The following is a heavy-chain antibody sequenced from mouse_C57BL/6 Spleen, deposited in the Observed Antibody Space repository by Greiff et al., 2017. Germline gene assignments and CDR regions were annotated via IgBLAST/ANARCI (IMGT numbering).Heavy chain of an antibody. Sequence: VQLQQPGAELVKPGASVKMSCKASGYTFTSYWITWVKQRPGQGLEWIGDIYPGSGSTNYNEKFKSKATLTVDTSSSTAYMQLSSLTSEDSAVYYCAREGYDDGAWDYWGQGTTLTVSS. D-gene: IGHD2-4*01. CDR1: GYTFTSYW. CDR3: AREGYDDGAWDY. J-gene: IGHJ2*01. CDR2: IYPGSGST. V-gene: IGHV1-55*01.